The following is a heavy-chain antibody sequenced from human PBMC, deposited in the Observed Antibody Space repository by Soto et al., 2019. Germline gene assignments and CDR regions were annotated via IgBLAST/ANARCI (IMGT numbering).Heavy chain of an antibody. CDR2: IKSKTDGGTT. D-gene: IGHD5-12*01. Sequence: GGSLRLSCAASGFTFSNAWMSWVRQAPGKGLERVGRIKSKTDGGTTDYAAPVKGRFTISRDDSKNTLYLQMNSLKTEDTAVYYCTTDTSGYDLHDAFDIWGQGTMVTVSS. CDR3: TTDTSGYDLHDAFDI. CDR1: GFTFSNAW. V-gene: IGHV3-15*01. J-gene: IGHJ3*02.